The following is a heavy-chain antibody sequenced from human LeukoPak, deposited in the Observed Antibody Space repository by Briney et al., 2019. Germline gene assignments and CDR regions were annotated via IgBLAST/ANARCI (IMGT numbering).Heavy chain of an antibody. Sequence: ASVKVSCKASGYTFTGYYMHWVRQAPGQGLEWMGWINPNSGGTNYAQKFQGRVTMTRDTSISTAYMELSRLRSDDTAVYYCARAAAVAGTVDYWGQGTLVTVPS. D-gene: IGHD6-19*01. J-gene: IGHJ4*02. V-gene: IGHV1-2*02. CDR3: ARAAAVAGTVDY. CDR2: INPNSGGT. CDR1: GYTFTGYY.